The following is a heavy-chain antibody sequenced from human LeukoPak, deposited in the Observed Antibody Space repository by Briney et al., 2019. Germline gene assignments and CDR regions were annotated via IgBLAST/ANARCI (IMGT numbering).Heavy chain of an antibody. J-gene: IGHJ4*02. V-gene: IGHV3-21*01. CDR2: ISSSSSYI. CDR1: GFTFSSYS. D-gene: IGHD2/OR15-2a*01. Sequence: GGSLRLSCAASGFTFSSYSMNWVRQAPGKGLEWVSSISSSSSYIYYADSVKGRFTISRDNAKNSLYLQMNSLRAEDTAVYYCAREKGLSSGLDYWGQGTLVTVSS. CDR3: AREKGLSSGLDY.